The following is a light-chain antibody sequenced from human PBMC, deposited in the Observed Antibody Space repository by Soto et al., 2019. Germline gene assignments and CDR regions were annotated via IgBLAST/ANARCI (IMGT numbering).Light chain of an antibody. CDR2: AAS. CDR3: QQANSFHWT. Sequence: DIQMTQSPSSVSASVGDRVTITCRASQGISSWLAWYQQKPGKAPKLLIYAASSLQSGVPSRFRGTGAERDLTLTVSSLQPEDFAAYYCQQANSFHWTVGQGAKVDIK. CDR1: QGISSW. V-gene: IGKV1-12*02. J-gene: IGKJ1*01.